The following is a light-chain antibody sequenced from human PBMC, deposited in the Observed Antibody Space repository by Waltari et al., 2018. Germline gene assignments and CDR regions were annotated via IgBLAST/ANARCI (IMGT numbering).Light chain of an antibody. V-gene: IGKV1-9*01. CDR2: AAS. CDR1: QGISSY. Sequence: DIQLTQSQSFLSASAGDRVTITCRASQGISSYLVWYQQKPGDAPKLLIHAASSLQRGVPSSFSGSVSGTEFTLTIISLQPEDFATYYCQQVKSYPLTFGGGTKVEIK. CDR3: QQVKSYPLT. J-gene: IGKJ4*01.